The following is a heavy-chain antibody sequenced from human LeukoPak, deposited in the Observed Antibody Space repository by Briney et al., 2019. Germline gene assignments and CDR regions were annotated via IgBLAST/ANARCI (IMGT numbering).Heavy chain of an antibody. CDR3: AKLVRGDGYSYFDY. J-gene: IGHJ4*02. CDR2: IFYGGST. CDR1: GGSISSYY. D-gene: IGHD5-24*01. V-gene: IGHV4-59*08. Sequence: SETLSLTCTVSGGSISSYYWSWIRQPPGKGLEWIGDIFYGGSTNYNPSLKSRVTISVDTSKNHFSLKLSSVTAADTAVYYRAKLVRGDGYSYFDYWGQGTLVTVSS.